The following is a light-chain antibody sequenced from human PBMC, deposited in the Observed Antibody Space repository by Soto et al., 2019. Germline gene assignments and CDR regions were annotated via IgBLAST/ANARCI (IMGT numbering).Light chain of an antibody. Sequence: QSALTQPASVSGSPGQSITVSCTGTSSDVGDYNYVSWYQQHPGKAPKLMIYEVSNRPSGVSNRFSGSKSGNTASLTISGLQAEDEDDYYCSSYTLSSPLYVFGTGTKLTVL. CDR3: SSYTLSSPLYV. J-gene: IGLJ1*01. CDR2: EVS. V-gene: IGLV2-14*01. CDR1: SSDVGDYNY.